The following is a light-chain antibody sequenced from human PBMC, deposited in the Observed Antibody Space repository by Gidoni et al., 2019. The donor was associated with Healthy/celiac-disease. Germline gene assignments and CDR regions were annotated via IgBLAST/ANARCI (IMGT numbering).Light chain of an antibody. J-gene: IGLJ3*02. Sequence: QSALTQPASVSGSPXXSITISCTGASSDVASYNLVSWCQQHPGKAPKLMIYEGSKRPSGVSNRFSGSKSGNTASLTISGLQAEDEADYYCCSYAGNSTWVFGGGTKLTVL. V-gene: IGLV2-23*01. CDR2: EGS. CDR3: CSYAGNSTWV. CDR1: SSDVASYNL.